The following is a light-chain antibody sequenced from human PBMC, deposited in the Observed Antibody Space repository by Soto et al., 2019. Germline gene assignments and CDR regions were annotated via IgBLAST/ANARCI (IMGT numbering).Light chain of an antibody. CDR3: QQYGNSRWT. CDR1: QSVSSSY. CDR2: GTS. V-gene: IGKV3-20*01. Sequence: EIVLTQSPDTLSLSPGERATLSCRASQSVSSSYLAWYQQTPGQAPRLLIYGTSNSATGIPDRFSGSGSGTDFTLTISRLEPEDYAVYYCQQYGNSRWTFGQGTKVEIK. J-gene: IGKJ1*01.